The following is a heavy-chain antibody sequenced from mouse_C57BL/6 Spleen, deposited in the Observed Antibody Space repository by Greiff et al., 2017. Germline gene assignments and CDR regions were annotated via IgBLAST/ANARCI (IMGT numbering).Heavy chain of an antibody. D-gene: IGHD1-1*01. J-gene: IGHJ4*01. CDR3: AREDYYGSSYAMDY. CDR2: INYDGSST. Sequence: EVQLQESEGGLVQPGSSMKLSCTASGFTFSDYYMAWVRQVPEKGLEWVANINYDGSSTYYLDSLKSRFIISRDNAKNILYLQMSSLKSEDTATYYCAREDYYGSSYAMDYWGQGTSVTVSS. V-gene: IGHV5-16*01. CDR1: GFTFSDYY.